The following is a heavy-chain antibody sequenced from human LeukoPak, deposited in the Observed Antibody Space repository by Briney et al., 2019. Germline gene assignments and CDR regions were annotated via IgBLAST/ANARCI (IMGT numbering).Heavy chain of an antibody. CDR2: ISGSGDTT. Sequence: GGSLRLSCAASGFTFSSYAMSWVRQAPGKGLERVSHISGSGDTTYYADSVKGRFTISRDNSKNTLYLQMNSLRADDTAVYYCAKDMEGSVADYFDYWGQGTLVTVSS. CDR3: AKDMEGSVADYFDY. V-gene: IGHV3-23*01. J-gene: IGHJ4*02. CDR1: GFTFSSYA. D-gene: IGHD3-10*01.